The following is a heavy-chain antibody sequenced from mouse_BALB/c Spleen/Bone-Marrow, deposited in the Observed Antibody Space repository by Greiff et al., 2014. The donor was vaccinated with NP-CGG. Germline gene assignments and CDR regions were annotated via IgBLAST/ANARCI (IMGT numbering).Heavy chain of an antibody. CDR2: IDPSDSYS. J-gene: IGHJ4*01. Sequence: QVQLKESGAELVKPGASVKLSCKASGYTFTNYWVHWVKQRPGQGLEWIGEIDPSDSYSNYNQNFKGKATLTVDKSSSTAYMQLTSLTSEDSAVYYCARGVVYYYAMDYWGQGTSVTVSS. V-gene: IGHV1-69*02. CDR3: ARGVVYYYAMDY. CDR1: GYTFTNYW.